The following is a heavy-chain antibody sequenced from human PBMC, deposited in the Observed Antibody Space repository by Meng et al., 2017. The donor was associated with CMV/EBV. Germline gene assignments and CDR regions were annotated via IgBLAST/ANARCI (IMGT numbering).Heavy chain of an antibody. Sequence: SETLSLTCTVSGGSVSSGSYYWSWIRQPPGKGLEWIGYIYYSGGTNYNPSLKSRVTISVDTSKNQFSLKLSSVTAADTAVYYCARVWWELPLGGFYYYYGMDVWGQGTTVTVSS. CDR2: IYYSGGT. J-gene: IGHJ6*02. CDR1: GGSVSSGSYY. V-gene: IGHV4-61*01. D-gene: IGHD1-26*01. CDR3: ARVWWELPLGGFYYYYGMDV.